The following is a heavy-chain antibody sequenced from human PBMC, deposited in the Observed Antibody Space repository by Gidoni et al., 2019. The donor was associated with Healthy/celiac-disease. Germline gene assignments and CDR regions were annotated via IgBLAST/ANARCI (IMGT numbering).Heavy chain of an antibody. D-gene: IGHD5-18*01. Sequence: EVQLVASGGGLVKPGGSLSLSCAGSGFTFSSYSMNWVRQAPGKGLEWVSSISSSSSYRYYADSVKGRFTIARDNAKNSLYLQMNSLRAEDTAVYYCAIIVDTAMGYYYYGMDVWGQGTTVTVSS. CDR1: GFTFSSYS. CDR3: AIIVDTAMGYYYYGMDV. J-gene: IGHJ6*02. CDR2: ISSSSSYR. V-gene: IGHV3-21*01.